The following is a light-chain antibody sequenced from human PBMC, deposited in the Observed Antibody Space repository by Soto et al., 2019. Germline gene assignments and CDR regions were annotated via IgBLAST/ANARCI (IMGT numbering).Light chain of an antibody. J-gene: IGKJ1*01. CDR1: QDISNY. CDR3: QHYNSYGT. V-gene: IGKV1-5*01. Sequence: QLTQSPSSLSASVGDRVTITCQASQDISNYLNWYQQKPGKAPKLLIYDASSLESGVPSRFSGSGSGTEFTLTISSLQPDDFATYYCQHYNSYGTFGQGTKVDIK. CDR2: DAS.